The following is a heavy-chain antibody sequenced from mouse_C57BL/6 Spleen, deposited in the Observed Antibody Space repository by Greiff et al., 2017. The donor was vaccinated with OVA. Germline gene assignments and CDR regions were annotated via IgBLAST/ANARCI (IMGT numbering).Heavy chain of an antibody. Sequence: VQLKESGAELARPGASVKLSCKASGYTFTSYGISWVKQRTGQGLEWIGEIYPRSGNTYYNEKFKGKATLTADKSSSTAYMELRSLTSEDSAVYFCASLNWDAFAYWGQGTLVTVSA. CDR3: ASLNWDAFAY. J-gene: IGHJ3*01. V-gene: IGHV1-81*01. CDR2: IYPRSGNT. D-gene: IGHD4-1*01. CDR1: GYTFTSYG.